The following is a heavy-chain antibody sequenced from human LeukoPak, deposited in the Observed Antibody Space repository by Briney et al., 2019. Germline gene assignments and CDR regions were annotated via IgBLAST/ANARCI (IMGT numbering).Heavy chain of an antibody. CDR3: ASDTAMAPFDY. J-gene: IGHJ4*02. D-gene: IGHD5-18*01. Sequence: GGSLRLSCAASGFTFSSYSMNWVRQAPGKGLEWVSVIYSGGSTYYADSVKGRFTISRDNSKNTLYLQMNSLRAEDTAVYYCASDTAMAPFDYWGQGTLVTVSS. CDR2: IYSGGST. V-gene: IGHV3-66*01. CDR1: GFTFSSYS.